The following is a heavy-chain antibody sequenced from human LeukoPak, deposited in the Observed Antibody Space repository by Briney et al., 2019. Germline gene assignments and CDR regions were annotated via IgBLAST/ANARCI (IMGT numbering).Heavy chain of an antibody. V-gene: IGHV1-69*04. Sequence: GSSVKVSCKASGGTFSSYAISWVRQAPGQGLEWMGRIIPIFGIANYAQKFQGRVTITADKSTSTGYMELSSLRSEDTAVYYCARDTWEYYYYYGMDVWGQGTTVTVSS. CDR1: GGTFSSYA. D-gene: IGHD1-26*01. CDR3: ARDTWEYYYYYGMDV. CDR2: IIPIFGIA. J-gene: IGHJ6*02.